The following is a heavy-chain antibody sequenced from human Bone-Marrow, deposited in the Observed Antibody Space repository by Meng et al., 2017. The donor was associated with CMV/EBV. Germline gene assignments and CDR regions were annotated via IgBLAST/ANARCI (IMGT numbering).Heavy chain of an antibody. CDR1: GFTFSSYW. J-gene: IGHJ4*02. V-gene: IGHV3-7*01. CDR2: IKQDGSEK. Sequence: GESLKISCAASGFTFSSYWMSWVRQAPGKGLEWVANIKQDGSEKYYVDSVKGRFTISRDNAKNSLYLQMNSLRAEDTAVYYCARVKLGLDYWGQGTLVTGS. CDR3: ARVKLGLDY. D-gene: IGHD6-13*01.